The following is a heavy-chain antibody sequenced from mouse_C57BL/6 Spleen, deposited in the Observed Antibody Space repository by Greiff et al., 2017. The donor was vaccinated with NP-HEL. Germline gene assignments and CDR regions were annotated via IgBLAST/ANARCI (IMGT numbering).Heavy chain of an antibody. J-gene: IGHJ2*01. CDR3: ARSGGAHKCITTVVNFDY. Sequence: QVQLKQSGAELARPGASVKLSCKASGYTFTSYGISWVKQRTGQGLEWIGEIYPRSGNTYYNEKFKGKATLTADKSSSTAYMELRSLTSEDSAVYFCARSGGAHKCITTVVNFDYWGQGTTLTVSS. V-gene: IGHV1-81*01. D-gene: IGHD1-1*01. CDR1: GYTFTSYG. CDR2: IYPRSGNT.